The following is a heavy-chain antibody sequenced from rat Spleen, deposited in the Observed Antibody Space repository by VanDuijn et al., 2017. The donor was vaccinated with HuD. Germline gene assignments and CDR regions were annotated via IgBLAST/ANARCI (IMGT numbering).Heavy chain of an antibody. D-gene: IGHD1-6*01. J-gene: IGHJ2*01. CDR1: GFTFSDYN. CDR2: ISYDGGST. CDR3: TTWDYWHNRFDY. Sequence: EVQLVESGGGLVQPGRSLKLSCAASGFTFSDYNMAWVRQAPKKGLEWVASISYDGGSTYYPDSVKGRFTISRDDAKSTLYLQMNSLRSEDTATYYCTTWDYWHNRFDYWGQGVMVTVSS. V-gene: IGHV5-20*01.